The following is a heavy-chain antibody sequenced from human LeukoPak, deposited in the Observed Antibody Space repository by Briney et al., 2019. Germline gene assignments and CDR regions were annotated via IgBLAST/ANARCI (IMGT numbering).Heavy chain of an antibody. CDR1: GFTFGSYA. CDR2: ISYDGSNK. J-gene: IGHJ4*02. D-gene: IGHD1-26*01. Sequence: GGSLRLSCAASGFTFGSYAMHWVRQAPGKGLEWVAVISYDGSNKYYADSVKGRFTISRDNSKNTLYLQMNSLRAEDTAVYYCARDPSDPEWELGHFDYWGQGTLVTVSS. V-gene: IGHV3-30*04. CDR3: ARDPSDPEWELGHFDY.